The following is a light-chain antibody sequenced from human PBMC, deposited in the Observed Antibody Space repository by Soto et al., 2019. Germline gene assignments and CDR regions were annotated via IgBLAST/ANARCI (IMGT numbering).Light chain of an antibody. CDR3: CSYAGSSFYV. J-gene: IGLJ1*01. CDR2: EGT. CDR1: SSDVGNYNL. Sequence: QSALTQPASVSGSPGQSITISCTGTSSDVGNYNLVSWYQQHPGKAPKLMIYEGTKRPSGVSNRFSGSKSGNTASLTISGLQAEDEADDYCCSYAGSSFYVFGTGTKLTVL. V-gene: IGLV2-23*01.